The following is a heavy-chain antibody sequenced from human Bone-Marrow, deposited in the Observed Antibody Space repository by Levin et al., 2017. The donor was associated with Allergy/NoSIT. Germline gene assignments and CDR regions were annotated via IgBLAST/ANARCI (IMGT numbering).Heavy chain of an antibody. V-gene: IGHV3-33*01. CDR3: ARSDTADASYYYYGMDV. CDR2: IWYDGSNK. J-gene: IGHJ6*02. CDR1: GFTFSSYG. D-gene: IGHD5-18*01. Sequence: GGSLRLSCAASGFTFSSYGMHWVRQAPGKGLEWVAVIWYDGSNKYYADSVKGRFTISRDNSKNTLYLQMNSLRAEDTAVYYCARSDTADASYYYYGMDVWGQGTTVTVSS.